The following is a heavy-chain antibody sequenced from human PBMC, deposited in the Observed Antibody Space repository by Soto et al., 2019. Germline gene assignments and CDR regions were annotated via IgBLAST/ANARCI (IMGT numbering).Heavy chain of an antibody. J-gene: IGHJ4*02. Sequence: GGSLRLSCAASGFSFSSHSMKWVRQAPGKGLEWVSYISSSGSTIYYADSVKGRFTISRDNAKNSLYLQMNSLRDDDTAVYYWARGGGYCGGTTCYFDYGGRGALVP. D-gene: IGHD2-21*01. CDR2: ISSSGSTI. V-gene: IGHV3-48*02. CDR3: ARGGGYCGGTTCYFDY. CDR1: GFSFSSHS.